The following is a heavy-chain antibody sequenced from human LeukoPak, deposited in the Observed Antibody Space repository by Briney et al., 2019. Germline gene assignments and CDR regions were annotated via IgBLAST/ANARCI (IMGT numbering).Heavy chain of an antibody. CDR3: ARHSFLVRGFKRYYYMDV. J-gene: IGHJ6*03. Sequence: SETLSLTCTVSGGSISSYYWSWIRQPAGKGLEWIGRIYSTGSTNYNPSLKSRVTMSVDTSKNQFSLKLSSVTAADTAVYYCARHSFLVRGFKRYYYMDVWGKGTTVTVSS. D-gene: IGHD6-13*01. V-gene: IGHV4-4*07. CDR2: IYSTGST. CDR1: GGSISSYY.